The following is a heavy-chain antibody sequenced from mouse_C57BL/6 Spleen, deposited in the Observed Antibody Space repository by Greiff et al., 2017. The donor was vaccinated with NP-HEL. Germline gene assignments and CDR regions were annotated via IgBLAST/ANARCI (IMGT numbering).Heavy chain of an antibody. CDR1: GFTFSDYG. V-gene: IGHV5-17*01. Sequence: EVKVVESGGGLVKPGGSLKLSCAASGFTFSDYGMQWVRQAPEKGLEWVAYISSGSSTIYYADTVKGRFTISRDNAKNTLFLQMTSLRSEDTAMYYCGRSSSSYGFAMGCWGKGASVTV. D-gene: IGHD1-1*01. CDR3: GRSSSSYGFAMGC. J-gene: IGHJ4*01. CDR2: ISSGSSTI.